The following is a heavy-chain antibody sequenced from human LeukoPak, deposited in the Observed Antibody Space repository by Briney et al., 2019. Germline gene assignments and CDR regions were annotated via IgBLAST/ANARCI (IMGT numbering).Heavy chain of an antibody. V-gene: IGHV4-59*08. D-gene: IGHD6-13*01. CDR3: PSYSSSWDAFDY. Sequence: SETLSLTCTVSGGSISSYYWSWIRQPPGKGLEWIGYIYYSGSTNCNPSLKSRVTISVDTSKNQFSLKLSSVTAADTAVYYCPSYSSSWDAFDYWGQGALVTVSS. CDR1: GGSISSYY. CDR2: IYYSGST. J-gene: IGHJ4*02.